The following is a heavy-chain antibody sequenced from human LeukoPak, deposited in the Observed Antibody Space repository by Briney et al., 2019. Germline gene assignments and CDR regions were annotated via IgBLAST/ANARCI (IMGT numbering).Heavy chain of an antibody. V-gene: IGHV1-2*02. CDR1: GYTFTGYY. D-gene: IGHD2-8*01. CDR3: AKVIMAATHFYYAGMDV. Sequence: ASVKVSCKASGYTFTGYYMHWVRQAPGQGLEWMGWINPNSGGTNYAQKFQGRVTMTRDTSISTAYMELSRLRSDDTAVYYCAKVIMAATHFYYAGMDVWGQGTTVTVSS. J-gene: IGHJ6*02. CDR2: INPNSGGT.